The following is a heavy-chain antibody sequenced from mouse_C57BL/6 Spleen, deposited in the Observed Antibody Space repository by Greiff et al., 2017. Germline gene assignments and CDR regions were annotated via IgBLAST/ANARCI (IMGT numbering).Heavy chain of an antibody. D-gene: IGHD1-1*01. CDR3: ARQGYYYGSSSYAMDY. V-gene: IGHV2-6-1*01. CDR1: GFSLTSYG. CDR2: IWSDGST. Sequence: VKLMESGPGLVAPSQSLSITCTVSGFSLTSYGVHWVRQPPGKGLEWLVVIWSDGSTTYNSALKSRLSISKDNSKSQVFLKMNSLQTDDTAMYYCARQGYYYGSSSYAMDYWGQGTSVTVSS. J-gene: IGHJ4*01.